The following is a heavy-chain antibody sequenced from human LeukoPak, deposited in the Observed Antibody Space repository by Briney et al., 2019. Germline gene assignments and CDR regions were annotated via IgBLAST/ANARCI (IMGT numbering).Heavy chain of an antibody. CDR2: IYHSGST. Sequence: SETLSLTCAVSGYSISSGYYWGWIRQPPGKGLEWIGSIYHSGSTYYNPSLKSRVTISVDTSKNQFSLKLSSVTAADTAVYYCARQGWEWELPGSGSFDYWGQGTLVTVSS. V-gene: IGHV4-38-2*01. CDR1: GYSISSGYY. CDR3: ARQGWEWELPGSGSFDY. J-gene: IGHJ4*02. D-gene: IGHD1-26*01.